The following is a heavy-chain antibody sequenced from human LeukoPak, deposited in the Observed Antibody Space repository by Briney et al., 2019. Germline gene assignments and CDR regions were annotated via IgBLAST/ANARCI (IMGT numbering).Heavy chain of an antibody. Sequence: PSETLSLTCTVSGGSISSYYWSWLRQPPGKGLEWIGYIYYSGSTNYNPSLKSRVTISVDTSKNQFSLKLSSVTAADTAVYYCARPYYDSSGYFSNAFDIWGQGTMVTVSS. V-gene: IGHV4-59*01. CDR3: ARPYYDSSGYFSNAFDI. CDR1: GGSISSYY. CDR2: IYYSGST. D-gene: IGHD3-22*01. J-gene: IGHJ3*02.